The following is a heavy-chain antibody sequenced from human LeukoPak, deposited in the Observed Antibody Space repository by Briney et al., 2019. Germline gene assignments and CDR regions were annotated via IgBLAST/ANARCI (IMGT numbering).Heavy chain of an antibody. Sequence: PGGSLRLPCAASGFTFSSYSMIWVRQAPGKGLEWVSYISSGSSTRCYGDSVKGRFTISRDNAKNSLYLQMNSLRDEDTAVYYCARGDDDYVRYFDYWGQGTLVAVSS. J-gene: IGHJ4*02. CDR3: ARGDDDYVRYFDY. V-gene: IGHV3-48*02. CDR1: GFTFSSYS. D-gene: IGHD4-17*01. CDR2: ISSGSSTR.